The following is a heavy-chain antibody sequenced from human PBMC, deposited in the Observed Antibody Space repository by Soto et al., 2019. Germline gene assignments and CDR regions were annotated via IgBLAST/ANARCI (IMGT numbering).Heavy chain of an antibody. Sequence: QVQLVQSGTEVKKPGASVKVSCRASGYTFSTYGISWVRQAPGHGPEWMGWISTYNGDTKYAEKVQGRVTMTTDTSTTTAYMELRSLISDDTAVYYCAREYCSRTSCYGVYYWGQGTLVTVSS. CDR3: AREYCSRTSCYGVYY. CDR2: ISTYNGDT. CDR1: GYTFSTYG. D-gene: IGHD2-2*01. V-gene: IGHV1-18*01. J-gene: IGHJ4*02.